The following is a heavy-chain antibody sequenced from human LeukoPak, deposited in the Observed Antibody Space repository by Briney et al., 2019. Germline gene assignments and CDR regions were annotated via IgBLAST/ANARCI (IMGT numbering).Heavy chain of an antibody. J-gene: IGHJ4*02. Sequence: ASVKVSCKPSGYSFSTYAMQWVRQAPGQRLEWMGWINVGNGNTKYSQKFQGRVTLTRDTSASTAYMELSGLRSEDTAVYYCARDNGDYYGSGSFDYWGQGTLVTVSS. D-gene: IGHD3-10*01. CDR1: GYSFSTYA. V-gene: IGHV1-3*01. CDR3: ARDNGDYYGSGSFDY. CDR2: INVGNGNT.